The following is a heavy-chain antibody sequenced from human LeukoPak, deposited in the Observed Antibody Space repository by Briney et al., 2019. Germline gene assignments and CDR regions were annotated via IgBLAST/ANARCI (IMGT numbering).Heavy chain of an antibody. V-gene: IGHV3-66*01. CDR3: ARILSGIDY. J-gene: IGHJ4*02. CDR2: ISGGGTT. Sequence: GGSLRLSCAASGFTVSSNYMTWVRQAPGKGLEWVSVISGGGTTYYADSLKDRFTISRDNSKNTLYLQMNRLRAEDTAVYYCARILSGIDYWGQGTLVTVSS. D-gene: IGHD2-15*01. CDR1: GFTVSSNY.